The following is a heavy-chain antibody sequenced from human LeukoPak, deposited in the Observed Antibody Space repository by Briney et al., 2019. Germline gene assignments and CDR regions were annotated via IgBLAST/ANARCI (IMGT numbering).Heavy chain of an antibody. D-gene: IGHD6-19*01. CDR1: GFTFSDYG. V-gene: IGHV3-30*03. J-gene: IGHJ4*02. CDR2: ISYDGSNK. CDR3: VREKSGYTNGWYLFDY. Sequence: GGSLRLSCVASGFTFSDYGMHWVRQAPGKGLEWLTVISYDGSNKYYADSVKGRFTISRDNSKNALYLQMNSLRAEGTAVYYCVREKSGYTNGWYLFDYWGQGTLVTVSS.